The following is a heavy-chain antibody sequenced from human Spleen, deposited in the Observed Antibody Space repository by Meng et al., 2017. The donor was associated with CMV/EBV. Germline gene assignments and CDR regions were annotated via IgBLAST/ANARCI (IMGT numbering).Heavy chain of an antibody. V-gene: IGHV3-13*01. CDR1: GFTFSSND. CDR3: ARGASWFGEDHYGMDV. Sequence: GGSLRLSCAASGFTFSSNDMHWVRQTTGKGLEWVSAIGTAGDTYYPGSVKGRFTISRENAKNSFYLQMNSLRAGDTAVYYCARGASWFGEDHYGMDVWGQGTTVTVSS. J-gene: IGHJ6*02. D-gene: IGHD3-10*01. CDR2: IGTAGDT.